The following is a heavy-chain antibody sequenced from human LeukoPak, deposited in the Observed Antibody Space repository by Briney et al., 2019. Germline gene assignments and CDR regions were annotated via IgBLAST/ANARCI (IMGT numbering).Heavy chain of an antibody. D-gene: IGHD3-10*01. J-gene: IGHJ6*02. Sequence: SETLSLTCTVSGGSISSSYWGWSRQPAGKGLEWIGRISSSGSTKYNPSLRSRVSMSVDTSKNQFSLRLSSVTAADTAVYYCARAGESRKTMARGVYYDYYGMDVWGQGTTVTVSS. V-gene: IGHV4-4*07. CDR1: GGSISSSY. CDR2: ISSSGST. CDR3: ARAGESRKTMARGVYYDYYGMDV.